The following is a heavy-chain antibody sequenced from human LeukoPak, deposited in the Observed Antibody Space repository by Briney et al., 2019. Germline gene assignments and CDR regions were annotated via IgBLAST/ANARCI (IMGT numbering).Heavy chain of an antibody. CDR2: FDPEDGET. Sequence: GASVKVSCKVSGYTLTELSMHWVRQAPGKGLEWMGGFDPEDGETIYAQKFQGRVTITADKSTSTAYMELSSLRSEDTAVYYCARALENDYGDYEDYWGQGTLVTVSS. V-gene: IGHV1-24*01. D-gene: IGHD4-17*01. CDR1: GYTLTELS. J-gene: IGHJ4*02. CDR3: ARALENDYGDYEDY.